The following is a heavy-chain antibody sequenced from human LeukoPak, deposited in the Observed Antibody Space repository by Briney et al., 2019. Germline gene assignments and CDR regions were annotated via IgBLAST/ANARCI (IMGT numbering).Heavy chain of an antibody. D-gene: IGHD1-26*01. CDR2: ISSSSSYI. CDR3: ARRGYHDYSGFDY. Sequence: GGSLRLSCAASGFTFSSCTMNWVRQAPGKGLEWVSSISSSSSYIYYADSVKGRFTISRDNAKNSLYLQMNSLRAEDTAVYYCARRGYHDYSGFDYWGQGTLVTVSS. V-gene: IGHV3-21*01. J-gene: IGHJ4*02. CDR1: GFTFSSCT.